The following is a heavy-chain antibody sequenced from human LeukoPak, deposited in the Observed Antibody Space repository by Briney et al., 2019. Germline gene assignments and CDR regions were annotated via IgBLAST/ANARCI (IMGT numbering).Heavy chain of an antibody. CDR1: GFTFSSYE. D-gene: IGHD3-10*01. CDR2: ISTTGDRI. J-gene: IGHJ4*02. Sequence: AGGSLRLSCAASGFTFSSYEMNWVRQAPGKGLEWISYISTTGDRIQYADSVKGRFTMSRDNAKNSLYLQMNSLRAEDTAVYYGAPPPPGGFDYGERGPLVTVPS. V-gene: IGHV3-48*03. CDR3: APPPPGGFDY.